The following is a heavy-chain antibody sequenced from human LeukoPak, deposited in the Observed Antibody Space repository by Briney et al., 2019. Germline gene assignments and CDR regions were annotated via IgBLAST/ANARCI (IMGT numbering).Heavy chain of an antibody. J-gene: IGHJ2*01. CDR2: ISYDGSNK. CDR1: GFTFSSYA. CDR3: AKPLVAAAFDL. Sequence: PGGSLRLSCAASGFTFSSYAMSWVRQAPGKGLEWVAVISYDGSNKYYADSVKGRFTISRDNSKNTLYLQMNSLRAEDTAVYYCAKPLVAAAFDLWGRGILVTVSS. D-gene: IGHD6-13*01. V-gene: IGHV3-30-3*02.